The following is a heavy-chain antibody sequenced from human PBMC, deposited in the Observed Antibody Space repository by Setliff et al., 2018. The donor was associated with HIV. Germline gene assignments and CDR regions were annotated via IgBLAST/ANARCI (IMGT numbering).Heavy chain of an antibody. CDR2: INHSGST. J-gene: IGHJ4*02. CDR1: GGSMTSSNYY. D-gene: IGHD3-10*01. Sequence: SETLSLTCTVSGGSMTSSNYYWGWIRQSPGRGLEWIGEINHSGSTKYSPSFKSRVTISLDTSKNQFSLKLSSVTAADTAVYYCASGYGSGSYPGDWGQGTLVTVSS. V-gene: IGHV4-61*05. CDR3: ASGYGSGSYPGD.